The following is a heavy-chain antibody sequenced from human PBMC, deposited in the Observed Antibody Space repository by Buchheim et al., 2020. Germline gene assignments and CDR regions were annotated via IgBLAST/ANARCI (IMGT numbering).Heavy chain of an antibody. Sequence: QVQLVESGGGAVQPGRSLRLSCAASGFTFSSYGMHWVRQAPGKGLEWVAVIWYDGSNKYYADSVKGRLTISRDNSKNTLYLQMNSLRAEDTAVYYCARDKPIWFGELHPWGQGTL. V-gene: IGHV3-33*01. J-gene: IGHJ5*02. CDR1: GFTFSSYG. CDR3: ARDKPIWFGELHP. CDR2: IWYDGSNK. D-gene: IGHD3-10*01.